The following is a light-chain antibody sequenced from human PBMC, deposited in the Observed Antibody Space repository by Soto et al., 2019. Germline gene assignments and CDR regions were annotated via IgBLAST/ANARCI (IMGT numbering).Light chain of an antibody. CDR1: PISSN. CDR3: QHYNNWPLT. Sequence: VVTQSPASRSVSPGDRVTISCRAGPISSNLAWHQQRPGQAPWLLICGTSSGATGIPARFSGSGSGTEFTLTISSLQSEDFAVYYCQHYNNWPLTFGGGIKVDIK. CDR2: GTS. V-gene: IGKV3-15*01. J-gene: IGKJ4*01.